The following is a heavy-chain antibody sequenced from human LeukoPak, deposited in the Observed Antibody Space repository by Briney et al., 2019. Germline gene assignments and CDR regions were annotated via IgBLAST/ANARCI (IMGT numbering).Heavy chain of an antibody. V-gene: IGHV3-21*01. D-gene: IGHD6-13*01. J-gene: IGHJ4*02. CDR2: ISSSSSYI. Sequence: GGSLRLSCAASGFTFSSYSMNCVRQAPGKGLEWVSSISSSSSYIYYADSVKGRFTISRDNAKNSLYLQMNSLRAEDTAVYYCARTDIAAAGGAFDCWGQGTLVTVSS. CDR3: ARTDIAAAGGAFDC. CDR1: GFTFSSYS.